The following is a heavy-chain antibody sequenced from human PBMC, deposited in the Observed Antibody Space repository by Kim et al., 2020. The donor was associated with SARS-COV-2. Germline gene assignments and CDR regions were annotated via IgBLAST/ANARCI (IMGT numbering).Heavy chain of an antibody. V-gene: IGHV4-39*07. D-gene: IGHD3-10*02. CDR1: GGSISSTSYY. J-gene: IGHJ4*01. CDR3: ARYVRTSGSYSFDY. Sequence: SETLSLTCTVSGGSISSTSYYWGWIRQPPGKWLEWIANIYYSGSTYYNPSLKSRVTISVDTSKTQFSLKLSPVTAADTAVYYCARYVRTSGSYSFDYWG. CDR2: IYYSGST.